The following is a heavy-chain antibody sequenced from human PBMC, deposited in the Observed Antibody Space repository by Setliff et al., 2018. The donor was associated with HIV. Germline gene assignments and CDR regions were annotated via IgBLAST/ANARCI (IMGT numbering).Heavy chain of an antibody. CDR2: IDHSGTT. CDR3: ARLYTNYGSWYFDT. Sequence: SETLSLTCAVSGGSIFTTNTWWTWVRQPPGKGLEWIAEIDHSGTTNYNRSLKNRLTLSVDKSRNQFSLRVISVTAADTAVYYCARLYTNYGSWYFDTWGQGALVTVSS. D-gene: IGHD3-10*01. V-gene: IGHV4-4*02. J-gene: IGHJ5*02. CDR1: GGSIFTTNTW.